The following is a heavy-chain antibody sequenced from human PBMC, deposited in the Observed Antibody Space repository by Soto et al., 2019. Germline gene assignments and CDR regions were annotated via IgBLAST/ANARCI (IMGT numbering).Heavy chain of an antibody. CDR2: ISYDGSNK. V-gene: IGHV3-30*03. J-gene: IGHJ6*02. Sequence: QVQLVESGGGVVQPGRSLRLSYAASGFTFSSYGMHWVRQAPGKGLEWVAVISYDGSNKYYADSVKGRFTISRDNSKNTLYLQMNSLRAEDTAVYYCAIRMDVWGQGTTVTVSS. CDR3: AIRMDV. CDR1: GFTFSSYG.